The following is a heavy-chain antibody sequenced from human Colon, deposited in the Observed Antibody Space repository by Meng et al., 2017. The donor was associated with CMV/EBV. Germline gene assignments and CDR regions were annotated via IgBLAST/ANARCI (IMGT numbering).Heavy chain of an antibody. CDR2: ITWNSGTV. V-gene: IGHV3-9*01. CDR3: AKDILSAATRDFDS. CDR1: GFRFDSYA. J-gene: IGHJ4*02. Sequence: GGSLRLSGAASGFRFDSYAMHWVRQVPGKGLEWVSSITWNSGTVYYADSVRGRFTISRDNAKNSLYLQMDSLTTEDTALYFCAKDILSAATRDFDSWGQGTLVTVSS.